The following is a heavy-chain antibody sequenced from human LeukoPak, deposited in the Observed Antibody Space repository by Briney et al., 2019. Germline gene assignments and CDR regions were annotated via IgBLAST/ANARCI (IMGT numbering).Heavy chain of an antibody. Sequence: ASVKVSCKASGYTFTSYAMNWVRQAPGQGLEWMGRIIPILGIANYAQKFQGRVTITADKSTSTAYMELSSLRSEDTAVYYCATSGIDIVVVVAASYGMDVWGQGTTVTVSS. CDR2: IIPILGIA. CDR3: ATSGIDIVVVVAASYGMDV. D-gene: IGHD2-15*01. J-gene: IGHJ6*02. V-gene: IGHV1-69*04. CDR1: GYTFTSYA.